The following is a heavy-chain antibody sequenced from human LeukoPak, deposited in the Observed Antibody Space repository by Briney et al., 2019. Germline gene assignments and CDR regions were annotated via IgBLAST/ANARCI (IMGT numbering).Heavy chain of an antibody. CDR2: IYYSGST. V-gene: IGHV4-39*01. D-gene: IGHD3-9*01. CDR1: GGSISSGDYY. J-gene: IGHJ4*02. Sequence: SETLSLTCTVSGGSISSGDYYWSWIRQPPGKGLEWIGYIYYSGSTYYNPSLKSRVTISVDTSKNHFSLKLNSVTAADTAVYYCARHRAGYHLDWWGQGTLVTVSS. CDR3: ARHRAGYHLDW.